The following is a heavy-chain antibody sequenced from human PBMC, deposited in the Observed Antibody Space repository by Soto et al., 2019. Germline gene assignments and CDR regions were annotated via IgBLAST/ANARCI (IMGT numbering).Heavy chain of an antibody. V-gene: IGHV4-31*03. CDR1: GGSISSGGYY. CDR3: ATELGYYTSGYYYVGPFDY. CDR2: IYYSGST. D-gene: IGHD3-22*01. J-gene: IGHJ4*02. Sequence: SETLSLTCTVSGGSISSGGYYWNWIRQHPGKGLEWIGYIYYSGSTYYNPSLKSRVTISVDTSKNQFSLKLSSVTAEDTAVYYCATELGYYTSGYYYVGPFDYWGQGTLVTVSS.